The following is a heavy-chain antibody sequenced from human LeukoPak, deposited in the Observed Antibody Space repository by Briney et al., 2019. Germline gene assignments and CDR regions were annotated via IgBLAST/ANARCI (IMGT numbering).Heavy chain of an antibody. J-gene: IGHJ6*03. CDR2: IKQDGSEK. D-gene: IGHD3-3*01. V-gene: IGHV3-7*01. CDR3: ARGPDYDFWSGYFRAIYYYYYMDV. Sequence: GGSLRLSCAASGFTFSSYWMSWVRQAPGKGLEWVANIKQDGSEKYYVDSVKGRFTISRDNAKNSLYLQMNSLRAEDTAVYYCARGPDYDFWSGYFRAIYYYYYMDVWGKGTMVTVSS. CDR1: GFTFSSYW.